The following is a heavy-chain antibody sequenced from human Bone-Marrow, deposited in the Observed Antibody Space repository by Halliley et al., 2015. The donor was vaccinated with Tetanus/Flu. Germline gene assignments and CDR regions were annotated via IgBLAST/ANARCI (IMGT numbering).Heavy chain of an antibody. CDR3: ARIVYSSGYYLDY. CDR1: GFSLSTSGMR. V-gene: IGHV2-70*04. J-gene: IGHJ4*02. D-gene: IGHD3-22*01. Sequence: LVKPTQTLTLTCTFSGFSLSTSGMRVSWIRQPPGKALEWLARIDWDDDKFYSTSLKTRLTISKDTSKNQVVLRMTKMDPVDTATYYCARIVYSSGYYLDYWGQGTLVTVSS. CDR2: IDWDDDK.